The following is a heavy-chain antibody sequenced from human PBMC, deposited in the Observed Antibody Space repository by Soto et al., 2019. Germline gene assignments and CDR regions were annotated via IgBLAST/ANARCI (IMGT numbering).Heavy chain of an antibody. V-gene: IGHV3-21*01. J-gene: IGHJ6*03. Sequence: GGSLRLSCAASGFTFSSYSMNWVRQAPGKGLEWVSSISSSSSYIYYADSVKGRFTISRDNAKNSLYLQMNSLRAEDTAVYYCARGSITIFGVEDYYYYMDVWGKGTTVTVSS. CDR3: ARGSITIFGVEDYYYYMDV. CDR1: GFTFSSYS. D-gene: IGHD3-3*01. CDR2: ISSSSSYI.